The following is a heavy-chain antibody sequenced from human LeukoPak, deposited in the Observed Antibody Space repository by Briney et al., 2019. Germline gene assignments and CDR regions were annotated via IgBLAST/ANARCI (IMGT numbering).Heavy chain of an antibody. Sequence: ASVKVSCKVSGYTLTGLSMHWVRQDPGKGLDWMGGFDPEDGETIYAQKFQGRVTMTEDTSTDTAYMELSSLRSEDTAVYYCATLVFSSGWYFDYWGQGTLVTVSS. J-gene: IGHJ4*02. D-gene: IGHD6-19*01. CDR1: GYTLTGLS. CDR2: FDPEDGET. CDR3: ATLVFSSGWYFDY. V-gene: IGHV1-24*01.